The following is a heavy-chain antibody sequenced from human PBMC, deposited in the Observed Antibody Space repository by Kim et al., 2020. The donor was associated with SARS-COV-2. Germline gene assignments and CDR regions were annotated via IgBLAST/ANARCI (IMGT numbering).Heavy chain of an antibody. CDR2: ISSSGSTI. D-gene: IGHD6-6*01. CDR1: GFTFSDYY. V-gene: IGHV3-11*01. Sequence: GGSLRLSCAASGFTFSDYYMSWIRQAPGKGLEWVSYISSSGSTIYYADSVKGRFTISRDNAKNSLYLQMNSLRAEDTAVYYCARDERVRYSSSSGGLDYWGQGTLVTVSS. CDR3: ARDERVRYSSSSGGLDY. J-gene: IGHJ4*02.